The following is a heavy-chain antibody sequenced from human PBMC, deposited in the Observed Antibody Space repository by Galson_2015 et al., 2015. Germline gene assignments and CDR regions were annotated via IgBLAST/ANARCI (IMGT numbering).Heavy chain of an antibody. D-gene: IGHD5-24*01. CDR1: GFTFSSYG. CDR3: ARGRDGYNYLLSGY. Sequence: SLRLSCAASGFTFSSYGMHRVRQAPGKGLEWVAVIWYDGSNKYYADSVKGRFTISRDNSKNTLYLQMNSLRAEDTAVYYCARGRDGYNYLLSGYWGQGTLVTVSS. V-gene: IGHV3-33*01. CDR2: IWYDGSNK. J-gene: IGHJ4*02.